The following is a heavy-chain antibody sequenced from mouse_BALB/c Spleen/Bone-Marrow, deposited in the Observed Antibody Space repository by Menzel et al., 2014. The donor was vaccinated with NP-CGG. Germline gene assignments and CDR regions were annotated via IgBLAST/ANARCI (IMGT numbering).Heavy chain of an antibody. CDR3: TREVRRYAMDY. CDR2: IYPGSGST. Sequence: LKQSGSELVRPGASVKLSCKASGYTFTSYWMHWVKRRPGQGLEWIGNIYPGSGSTNYDEKFKSKATLTVDTSSSTAYMQLSSLTSEDSAVYYCTREVRRYAMDYWGQGTSVTVSS. J-gene: IGHJ4*01. V-gene: IGHV1S22*01. CDR1: GYTFTSYW. D-gene: IGHD2-14*01.